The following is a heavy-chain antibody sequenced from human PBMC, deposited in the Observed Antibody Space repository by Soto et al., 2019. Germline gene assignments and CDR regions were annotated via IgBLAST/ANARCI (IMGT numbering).Heavy chain of an antibody. J-gene: IGHJ5*02. CDR3: ARYTCIAACPSARGNWFDP. CDR2: IYYSGST. D-gene: IGHD6-13*01. V-gene: IGHV4-4*02. Sequence: TLXLTCAVSSGSIDNVYWWSWVRQSPGKGLEWIGYIYYSGSTNYNPSLKSRVTISVDTSKNQFSLKLSSVTAADTAVYYFARYTCIAACPSARGNWFDPWGQGTLVTVSS. CDR1: SGSIDNVYW.